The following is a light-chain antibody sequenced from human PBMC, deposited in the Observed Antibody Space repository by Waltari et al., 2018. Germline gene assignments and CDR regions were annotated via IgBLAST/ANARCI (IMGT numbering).Light chain of an antibody. V-gene: IGKV1-9*01. CDR2: AAS. CDR1: QGISSY. CDR3: QQVNGYPLT. J-gene: IGKJ4*01. Sequence: DIQLTQSPSFLSASVGERVTITCRASQGISSYLVWYQQKPGKAPKVLISAASTLQTGVPSRFSGSGSGTEFTLTISSLQPEDFATYYCQQVNGYPLTFGGGTKVEIK.